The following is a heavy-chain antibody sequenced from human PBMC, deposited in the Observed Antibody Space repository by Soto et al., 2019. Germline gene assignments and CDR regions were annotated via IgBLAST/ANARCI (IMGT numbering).Heavy chain of an antibody. CDR1: GFTFSDYW. CDR2: INPDGSET. V-gene: IGHV3-7*01. J-gene: IGHJ3*01. Sequence: QLEESGGELVQPGGSLRLSCVVSGFTFSDYWMTWVRQAPGKGLECLANINPDGSETYYVESVKGRFTISRDYAKKSLFLQLNNLRVEDTAVYYCATDLNWSGTWGRGTMVTVSS. CDR3: ATDLNWSGT. D-gene: IGHD3-3*01.